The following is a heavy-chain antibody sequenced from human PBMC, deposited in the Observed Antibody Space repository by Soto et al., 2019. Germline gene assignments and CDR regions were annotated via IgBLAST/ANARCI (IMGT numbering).Heavy chain of an antibody. D-gene: IGHD3-10*01. J-gene: IGHJ4*02. Sequence: EVQLLESGGGLVQPGGSLRLSCAASGFTFSEHAISWVRQAPGKGLEWVSVGSARGGSTYYTDSVKGRFNISKDSSSNTVYLQMNSLKSEDTAVYYCAKKSAGSFLNWDFDLWGQGTLVTVSS. V-gene: IGHV3-23*01. CDR2: GSARGGST. CDR1: GFTFSEHA. CDR3: AKKSAGSFLNWDFDL.